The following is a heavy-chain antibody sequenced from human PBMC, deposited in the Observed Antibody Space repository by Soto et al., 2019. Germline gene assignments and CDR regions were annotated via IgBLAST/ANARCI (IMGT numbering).Heavy chain of an antibody. CDR2: INHSGST. J-gene: IGHJ6*03. Sequence: QVQLQQWGAGLLKPSETLSLTCAVYGGSFSGYYWSWIRQPPGKGLEWIGEINHSGSTNYNPSLKSRVTISVDTSKNQFSLKLSSVTAADTAVYYCARNRPLGYCSSTSCYRRGEYYYYYMDVWGKGTTVTVSS. CDR3: ARNRPLGYCSSTSCYRRGEYYYYYMDV. V-gene: IGHV4-34*01. CDR1: GGSFSGYY. D-gene: IGHD2-2*01.